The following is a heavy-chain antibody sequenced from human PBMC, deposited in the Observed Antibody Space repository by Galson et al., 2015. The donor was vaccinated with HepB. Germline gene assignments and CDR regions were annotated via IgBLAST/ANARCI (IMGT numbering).Heavy chain of an antibody. J-gene: IGHJ6*02. CDR2: ISYDGSNK. D-gene: IGHD5-18*01. Sequence: SLRLSCAASGFTFSSYAMHWVRQAPGKGLEWVAVISYDGSNKYYADSVKGRFTISRDNSKNTLYLQMNSLRAEDTAVYYCARGANVDTAMVIYYYGMDVWGQGTTVTVSS. CDR1: GFTFSSYA. V-gene: IGHV3-30*04. CDR3: ARGANVDTAMVIYYYGMDV.